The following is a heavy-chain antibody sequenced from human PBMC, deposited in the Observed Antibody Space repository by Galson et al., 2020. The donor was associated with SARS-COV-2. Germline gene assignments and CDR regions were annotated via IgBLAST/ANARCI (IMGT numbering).Heavy chain of an antibody. V-gene: IGHV2-5*02. CDR2: IYWDDDK. CDR3: AHTSLITMVGGVIITYPDFDY. Sequence: SGPTLVKPTQTLTLTCTFSGFSLSTSGVGVGWIRQPPGKALEWLALIYWDDDKRYSPSLKSRLTITKDTSKNQVVLTMTNMDPVDTATYYCAHTSLITMVGGVIITYPDFDYWGQGTLVTVSS. CDR1: GFSLSTSGVG. D-gene: IGHD3-10*01. J-gene: IGHJ4*02.